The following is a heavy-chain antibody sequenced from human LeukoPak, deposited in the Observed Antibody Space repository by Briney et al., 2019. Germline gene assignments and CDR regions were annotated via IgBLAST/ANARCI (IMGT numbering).Heavy chain of an antibody. CDR3: ARERTYSGSGSTYPYYDY. D-gene: IGHD3-10*01. Sequence: GGSLRLSCAASGFMFSSCWMSWLRQSPGKGLEWVANIKPDGSEKYYVDSVKGRFTISRDNAKNALYLEMNSLRVGDTAVYYCARERTYSGSGSTYPYYDYWGQGTLVTVSS. CDR2: IKPDGSEK. CDR1: GFMFSSCW. V-gene: IGHV3-7*01. J-gene: IGHJ4*02.